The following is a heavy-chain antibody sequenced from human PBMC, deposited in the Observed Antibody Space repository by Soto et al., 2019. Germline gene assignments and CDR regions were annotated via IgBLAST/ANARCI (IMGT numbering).Heavy chain of an antibody. CDR3: ARLVVVAATPDY. D-gene: IGHD2-15*01. CDR1: GGSFSGYY. CDR2: INHSGST. Sequence: QVQLQQWGAGLLKPSETLSLTCAVYGGSFSGYYWSWIRQPPGKGLEWIGEINHSGSTNYNPSLKSRVTISVDTSKNQFSLKLSSVTAADKAVYYCARLVVVAATPDYWGQGTLVTVSS. J-gene: IGHJ4*02. V-gene: IGHV4-34*01.